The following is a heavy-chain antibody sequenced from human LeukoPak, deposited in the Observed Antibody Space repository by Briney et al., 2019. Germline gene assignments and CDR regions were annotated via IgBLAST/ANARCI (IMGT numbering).Heavy chain of an antibody. CDR3: ARCISAEAFDI. D-gene: IGHD1-14*01. Sequence: SETLSLTCTVSGGSISSYYWSWIRQPPGKGLEWIGYIYYSGSTNYNPSLESRVTISVDTSKNQFSLKLSSVTAADTAVYYCARCISAEAFDIWGQGTMVTV. V-gene: IGHV4-59*01. J-gene: IGHJ3*02. CDR1: GGSISSYY. CDR2: IYYSGST.